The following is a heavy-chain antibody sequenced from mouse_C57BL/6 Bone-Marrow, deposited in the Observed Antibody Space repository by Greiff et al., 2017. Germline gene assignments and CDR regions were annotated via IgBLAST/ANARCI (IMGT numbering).Heavy chain of an antibody. CDR1: GFTFSSYG. D-gene: IGHD1-1*01. V-gene: IGHV5-6*01. CDR2: ISSGGSYT. Sequence: EVKLVESGGDLVKPGGSLKLSCAASGFTFSSYGMSWVRQTPDKRLEWVATISSGGSYTYYPDSVKGRFTISRDNAKNTLYLQMSSLKSEDTAMYYCARQATTNGYAMDYWGQGTSVTVSS. J-gene: IGHJ4*01. CDR3: ARQATTNGYAMDY.